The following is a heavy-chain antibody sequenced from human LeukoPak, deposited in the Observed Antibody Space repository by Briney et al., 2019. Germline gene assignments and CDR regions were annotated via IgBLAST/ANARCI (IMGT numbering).Heavy chain of an antibody. CDR1: GYTFTGYY. V-gene: IGHV1-2*02. Sequence: GASVKVSCKASGYTFTGYYMHWVRQAPGQGLEWMGWINPNSGGTNYAQKFQGRVTMTRDTSISTAYMELSRLRSDDTAVYYCAREAGGELLWNWFDPWGQGTLVTVSS. J-gene: IGHJ5*02. CDR3: AREAGGELLWNWFDP. D-gene: IGHD1-26*01. CDR2: INPNSGGT.